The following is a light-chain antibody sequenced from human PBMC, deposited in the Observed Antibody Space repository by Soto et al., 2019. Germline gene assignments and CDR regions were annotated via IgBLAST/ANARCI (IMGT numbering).Light chain of an antibody. Sequence: EIVLTQSPGTLSLSPGERATLSCRANQSVSSNYIAWYQQNPGQAPRLLIYGASTRATGIPDRFSGSGSGTDFTLTISRLEPEDFAVYFCQQYGRSPPFAFGQGTKVEIK. J-gene: IGKJ2*01. V-gene: IGKV3-20*01. CDR2: GAS. CDR1: QSVSSNY. CDR3: QQYGRSPPFA.